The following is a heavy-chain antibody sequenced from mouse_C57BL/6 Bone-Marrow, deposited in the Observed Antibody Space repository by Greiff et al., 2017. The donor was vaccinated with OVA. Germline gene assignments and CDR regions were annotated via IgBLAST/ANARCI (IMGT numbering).Heavy chain of an antibody. J-gene: IGHJ4*01. D-gene: IGHD2-2*01. CDR2: IHPNSGST. CDR1: GYTFTSYW. Sequence: QVQLQQPGAELVKPGASVKLSCKASGYTFTSYWMHWVKQRPGQGLEWIGMIHPNSGSTNYNEKFKSKATLTVDKSSSTAYMQLISLTSEDSAVYYCARWGLRRGYYYAMDYWGQGTSVTVSS. V-gene: IGHV1-64*01. CDR3: ARWGLRRGYYYAMDY.